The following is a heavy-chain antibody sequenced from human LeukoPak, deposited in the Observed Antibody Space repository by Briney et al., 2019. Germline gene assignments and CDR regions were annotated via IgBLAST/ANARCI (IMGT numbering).Heavy chain of an antibody. CDR2: ISSSGSTI. V-gene: IGHV3-48*03. CDR3: ARAARRITIFGVAAAFDY. CDR1: GFTFSSYE. D-gene: IGHD3-3*01. J-gene: IGHJ4*02. Sequence: PGGSLRLSCAASGFTFSSYEMNWVRQAPGKGLEWVSYISSSGSTIYYADSVKGRFTISRDNSKNTLYLQMNSLRAEDTAVYYCARAARRITIFGVAAAFDYWGQGTLVTVSS.